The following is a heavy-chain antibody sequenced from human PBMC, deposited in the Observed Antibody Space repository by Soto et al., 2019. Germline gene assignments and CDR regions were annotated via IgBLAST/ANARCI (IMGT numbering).Heavy chain of an antibody. D-gene: IGHD7-27*01. CDR3: ARGLGTNGLDV. J-gene: IGHJ6*02. V-gene: IGHV1-18*04. CDR2: ISTYNGNT. Sequence: QVQLLQSGAEVKKPGASVKVSCKASGYRFTTYDITWVRLAPGQGLEWLGGISTYNGNTGYAQNLQDRVTMTTETSTSTAYMEVTSLTSDDTAVYYCARGLGTNGLDVWGQGTTVTVSS. CDR1: GYRFTTYD.